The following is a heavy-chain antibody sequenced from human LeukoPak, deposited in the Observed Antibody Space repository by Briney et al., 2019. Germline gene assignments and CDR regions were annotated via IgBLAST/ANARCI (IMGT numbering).Heavy chain of an antibody. CDR3: ARDAYGELGDYFDY. D-gene: IGHD4-17*01. CDR2: ISGGGGRT. Sequence: GGPLRLSCAASGFTVSNYAMGWVRQAPGKGLEWVSYISGGGGRTHYADSVKGRFTISRDNSKDTLYLQMDSLKAEETAVYYCARDAYGELGDYFDYWGQGTLVTVSS. V-gene: IGHV3-23*01. J-gene: IGHJ4*02. CDR1: GFTVSNYA.